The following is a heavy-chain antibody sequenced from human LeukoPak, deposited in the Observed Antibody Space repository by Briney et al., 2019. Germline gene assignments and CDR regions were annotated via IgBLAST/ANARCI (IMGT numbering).Heavy chain of an antibody. CDR3: ARWHYYGSGSYYKHAFDI. D-gene: IGHD3-10*01. J-gene: IGHJ3*02. V-gene: IGHV4-34*12. CDR1: GGSFSGYY. Sequence: SETLSLTCAVYGGSFSGYYWSWIRQPPGKGLEWIGEIIHSGSTNYNPSLKSRVTISVATSKNQFSLKLSSVTAADTGVYYCARWHYYGSGSYYKHAFDIWGQGTMVTVSS. CDR2: IIHSGST.